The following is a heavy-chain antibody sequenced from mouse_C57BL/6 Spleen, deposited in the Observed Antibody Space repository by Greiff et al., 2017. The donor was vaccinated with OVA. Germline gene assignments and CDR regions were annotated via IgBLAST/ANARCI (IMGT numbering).Heavy chain of an antibody. V-gene: IGHV1-53*01. D-gene: IGHD2-4*01. Sequence: VQLQQPGTELVKPGASVKLSCKASGYTFTSYWMHWVKQRPGQGLEWIGNINPSNGGTTYNEKFKSKATLTVDKSSSTAYMQLSSLTSEDSAVYYCARIPYDYDRAWFAYWGQGTLVTVSA. CDR1: GYTFTSYW. CDR3: ARIPYDYDRAWFAY. CDR2: INPSNGGT. J-gene: IGHJ3*01.